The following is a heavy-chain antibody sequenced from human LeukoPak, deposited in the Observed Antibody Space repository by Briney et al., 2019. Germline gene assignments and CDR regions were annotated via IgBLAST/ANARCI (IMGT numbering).Heavy chain of an antibody. Sequence: GGSLRLSCAASGFTFSSYSMNWVRQAPGKGLEWVSCISSSSSYIYYADSVKGRFTISRDNAKHSLYLQMNSLRAEDTAVYYCARPLLSVSGWYFFDYWGQGTLVTVSS. D-gene: IGHD6-19*01. CDR3: ARPLLSVSGWYFFDY. CDR2: ISSSSSYI. CDR1: GFTFSSYS. V-gene: IGHV3-21*01. J-gene: IGHJ4*02.